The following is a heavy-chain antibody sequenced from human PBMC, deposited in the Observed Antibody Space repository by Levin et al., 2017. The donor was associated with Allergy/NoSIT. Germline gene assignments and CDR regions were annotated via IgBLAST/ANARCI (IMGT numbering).Heavy chain of an antibody. Sequence: GGSLRLSCAASGFTFSSYAMSWVRQAPGKGLEWVSVISGSGGSTYYADSVKGRFTISRDNSKNTLYLQMNSLRAEDTAVYYCAKDGYSYGFDVRDYFDYWGQGTLVTVSS. CDR1: GFTFSSYA. CDR2: ISGSGGST. CDR3: AKDGYSYGFDVRDYFDY. V-gene: IGHV3-23*01. J-gene: IGHJ4*02. D-gene: IGHD5-18*01.